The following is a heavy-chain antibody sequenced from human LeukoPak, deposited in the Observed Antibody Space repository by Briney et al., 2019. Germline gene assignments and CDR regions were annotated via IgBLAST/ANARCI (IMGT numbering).Heavy chain of an antibody. V-gene: IGHV3-74*01. D-gene: IGHD6-25*01. CDR3: ARSRNGSFDY. J-gene: IGHJ4*02. CDR2: INSDGSNT. CDR1: GFTFSNHW. Sequence: PGGSLRLSCAASGFTFSNHWMHWVRQAPGKGLVWVSRINSDGSNTSYADSVKGRFTISRDNAKNTLYLQMNSLRAEDTALYYCARSRNGSFDYWGQGILVTVSS.